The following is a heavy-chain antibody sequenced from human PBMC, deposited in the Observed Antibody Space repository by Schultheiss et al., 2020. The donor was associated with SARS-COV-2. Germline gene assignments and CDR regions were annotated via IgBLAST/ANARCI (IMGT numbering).Heavy chain of an antibody. CDR1: GGSFSGYY. CDR3: ASSPSIVVVPAAMASWFDP. D-gene: IGHD2-2*01. V-gene: IGHV4-34*01. Sequence: SETLSLTCAVYGGSFSGYYWSWIRQPPGKGLEWIGEINHSGSTNYNPFLKSRVTISVDTSKNQFSLKLSSVTAADTAVYYCASSPSIVVVPAAMASWFDPWGQGTLVTVSS. CDR2: INHSGST. J-gene: IGHJ5*02.